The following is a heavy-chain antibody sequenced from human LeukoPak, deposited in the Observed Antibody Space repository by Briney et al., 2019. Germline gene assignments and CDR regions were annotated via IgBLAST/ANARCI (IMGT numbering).Heavy chain of an antibody. CDR3: ARASGSWILGYFDY. D-gene: IGHD5-18*01. Sequence: ASVKVSCKASGYTFNSYDINWVRQAPGQGLEWMGIINPSGGSTSYAQKFQGRVTMTRDTSTSTVYMELSSLRSEDTAVYYCARASGSWILGYFDYWGQGTLVTVSS. CDR1: GYTFNSYD. J-gene: IGHJ4*02. CDR2: INPSGGST. V-gene: IGHV1-46*02.